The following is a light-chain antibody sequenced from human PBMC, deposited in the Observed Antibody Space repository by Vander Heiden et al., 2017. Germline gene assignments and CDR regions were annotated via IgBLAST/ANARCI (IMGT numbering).Light chain of an antibody. CDR1: NIGSNS. V-gene: IGLV3-21*02. CDR2: DDS. CDR3: QVWDSSSDHVV. J-gene: IGLJ2*01. Sequence: SSVLTQPPSVSVAPGQTARITCGGHNIGSNSVHWYQQKPGQAPVLVVYDDSDRPSGIPERFSGSNSGNTATLTISRVEAGDEADYYCQVWDSSSDHVVFGGGTKLTVL.